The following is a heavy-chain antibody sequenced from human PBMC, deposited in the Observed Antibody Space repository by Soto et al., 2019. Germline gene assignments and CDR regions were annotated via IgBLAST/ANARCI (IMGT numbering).Heavy chain of an antibody. Sequence: QVQLVQSGTEVKKPGALVKVSCKASGYTFSSYGITWVRQAPGQGLEWMGWISSYNGNTKYAQKFQGRVTMTTDTSTSTAYMELRSLRSDDTAVYYCGRDHRGGNSGGRFDPWGQGTLVTVSS. CDR1: GYTFSSYG. J-gene: IGHJ5*02. CDR2: ISSYNGNT. CDR3: GRDHRGGNSGGRFDP. D-gene: IGHD2-21*02. V-gene: IGHV1-18*01.